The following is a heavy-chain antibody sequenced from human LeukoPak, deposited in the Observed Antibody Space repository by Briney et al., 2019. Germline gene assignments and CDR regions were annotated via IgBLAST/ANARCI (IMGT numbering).Heavy chain of an antibody. V-gene: IGHV4-39*07. CDR2: IYYSGST. D-gene: IGHD2-15*01. Sequence: SETLPLTCTVSGGSVSRSSYYWGWIRQPPGKGLEWIGSIYYSGSTYYTPSLKSRVTISVDMSKNQFSLKLSSVTAADTAVYYCARDVCFGGSCYSDYFDYWGQGILVTVSS. CDR1: GGSVSRSSYY. J-gene: IGHJ4*02. CDR3: ARDVCFGGSCYSDYFDY.